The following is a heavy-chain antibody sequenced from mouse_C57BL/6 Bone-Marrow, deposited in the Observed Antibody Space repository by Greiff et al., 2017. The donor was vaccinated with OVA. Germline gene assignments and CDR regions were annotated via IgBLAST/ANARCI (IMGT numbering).Heavy chain of an antibody. V-gene: IGHV5-17*01. D-gene: IGHD1-2*01. Sequence: DVHLVESGGGLVKPGGSLKLSCAASGFTFSDYGMHWVRQAPEKGLEWVAYISSGSSTIYYADTVKGRFTISRDNAKNTLFLQMTSLRSEDTAMYYCAGWLRYFDVWGTGTTVTVSS. CDR2: ISSGSSTI. CDR3: AGWLRYFDV. CDR1: GFTFSDYG. J-gene: IGHJ1*03.